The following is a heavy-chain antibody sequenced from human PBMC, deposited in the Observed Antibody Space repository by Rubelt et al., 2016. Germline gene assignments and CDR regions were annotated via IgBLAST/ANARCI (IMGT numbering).Heavy chain of an antibody. D-gene: IGHD2-2*01. V-gene: IGHV4-39*01. Sequence: QLQLQESGPGLVKPSETLSLTCTVSGGSISSSGYYWDWIRQPPGKGLEWIGSIYYSGSTYYNPSLKRRVTISGDTSKNQFSRKLSSVTAADTAVYYCARRLKIVVVPTGVDPWGQGTLVTVSS. J-gene: IGHJ5*02. CDR2: IYYSGST. CDR1: GGSISSSGYY. CDR3: ARRLKIVVVPTGVDP.